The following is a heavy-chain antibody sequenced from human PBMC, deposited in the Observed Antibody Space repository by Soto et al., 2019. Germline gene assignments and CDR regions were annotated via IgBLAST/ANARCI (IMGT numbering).Heavy chain of an antibody. J-gene: IGHJ3*02. Sequence: EVQLLESGGGLVQPGGSLRLSCVASGFTLSTYAMSWVRQAPGKGLEWVSGITGSGGSTYYADSVKGRFTISRDNSKSTSAPHANSLRAEATAAYSCVQLRVNPSSAFGIWGQGTMVTFSS. CDR1: GFTLSTYA. D-gene: IGHD3-22*01. CDR3: VQLRVNPSSAFGI. CDR2: ITGSGGST. V-gene: IGHV3-23*01.